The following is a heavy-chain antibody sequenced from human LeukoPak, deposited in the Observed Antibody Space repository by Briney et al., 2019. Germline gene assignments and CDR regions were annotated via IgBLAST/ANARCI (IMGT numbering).Heavy chain of an antibody. J-gene: IGHJ3*02. V-gene: IGHV3-33*01. CDR1: GFTFSSYG. CDR2: IWYDGSNK. CDR3: ARDGVGAVRSDALDI. Sequence: GRSLRLSCAASGFTFSSYGMHWVRQAPGKGLEWVAVIWYDGSNKYYADSVKGRFTISRDNSKNTLYLQMNSLRAEGTAVYYCARDGVGAVRSDALDIWGQGTMVTVSS. D-gene: IGHD1-26*01.